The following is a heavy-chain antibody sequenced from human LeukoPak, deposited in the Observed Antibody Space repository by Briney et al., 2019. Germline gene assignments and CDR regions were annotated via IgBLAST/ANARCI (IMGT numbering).Heavy chain of an antibody. CDR3: ARCYYYAPGQYFQH. J-gene: IGHJ1*01. Sequence: RASVKVSCKASGYTFTSYGISWVRQAPGQGLEWMGWISAYNGNTNYAQKLQGRVTMTTDTSTGTAYMELRSLRSDDTAVYYCARCYYYAPGQYFQHWGQGTLVTVSS. CDR2: ISAYNGNT. D-gene: IGHD3-22*01. V-gene: IGHV1-18*01. CDR1: GYTFTSYG.